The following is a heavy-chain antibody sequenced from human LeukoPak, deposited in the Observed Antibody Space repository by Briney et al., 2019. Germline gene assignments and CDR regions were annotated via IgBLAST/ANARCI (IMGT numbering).Heavy chain of an antibody. D-gene: IGHD1-26*01. Sequence: GESLKISCKGSGYSFTNYWIGWVRQLPGKGLEWMGIIYPGDSDTRYSPPFQGQVTISVDKSISTAYLQWSSLKASDTAMYYCARLGSQMFIDYWGQGTLVTVSS. CDR2: IYPGDSDT. V-gene: IGHV5-51*01. CDR3: ARLGSQMFIDY. J-gene: IGHJ4*02. CDR1: GYSFTNYW.